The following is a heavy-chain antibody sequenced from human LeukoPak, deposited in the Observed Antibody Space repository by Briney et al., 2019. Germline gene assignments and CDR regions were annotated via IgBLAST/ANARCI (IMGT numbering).Heavy chain of an antibody. D-gene: IGHD3-10*01. CDR1: GGSLSSGSYY. CDR3: ARDTFRLLWFGEFAYYYGMDV. CDR2: IYTSGST. Sequence: SETLSLTCTVSGGSLSSGSYYWSWIRQPAGKGLEWIGRIYTSGSTNYNPSLKSRVTISVDTSKNQFSLKLSSVTAADTAVYYCARDTFRLLWFGEFAYYYGMDVWGQGTTVTVSS. J-gene: IGHJ6*02. V-gene: IGHV4-61*02.